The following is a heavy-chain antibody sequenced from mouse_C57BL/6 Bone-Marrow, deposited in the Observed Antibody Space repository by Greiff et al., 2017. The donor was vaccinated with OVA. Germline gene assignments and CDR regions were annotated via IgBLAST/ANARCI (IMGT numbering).Heavy chain of an antibody. J-gene: IGHJ1*03. CDR3: ARLWFDV. Sequence: EVNLVESGGDLVKPGGSLKLSCAASGFTFSSYGMSWVRQTPDKRLEWVATISSGGSYTYYPDSVKGRFTISSDNAKNTLYLQMSSLKSEDTAMYYCARLWFDVWGTGTTVTVSS. D-gene: IGHD1-1*02. CDR1: GFTFSSYG. V-gene: IGHV5-6*01. CDR2: ISSGGSYT.